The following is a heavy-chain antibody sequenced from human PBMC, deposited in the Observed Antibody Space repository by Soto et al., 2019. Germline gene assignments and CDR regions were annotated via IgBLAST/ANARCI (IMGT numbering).Heavy chain of an antibody. V-gene: IGHV1-46*03. CDR2: INPSGGST. Sequence: ASVKVSCKASGYTFTSYYMHWVRQAPGQGLEWMGIINPSGGSTSYAQKFQGRVTMTRDTSTSTVYMELSRRRSDETALYYCAIVQIAGVPQNWFDPWGQGILVTVSS. CDR1: GYTFTSYY. CDR3: AIVQIAGVPQNWFDP. J-gene: IGHJ5*02. D-gene: IGHD6-13*01.